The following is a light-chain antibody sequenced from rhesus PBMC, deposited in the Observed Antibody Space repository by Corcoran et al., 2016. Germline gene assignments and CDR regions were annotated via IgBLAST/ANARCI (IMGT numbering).Light chain of an antibody. CDR2: GAS. CDR3: QETSNLSPFT. V-gene: IGKV3-31*02. Sequence: EIVMTQSPATLSLSPGETATISCRTSQSVSSKLAWYQQKPGQAPRLLFYGASSRATGIPDRSRGSGAGKDFSLTISSLEPEDFAVYYCQETSNLSPFTFGPGTKLDIK. J-gene: IGKJ3*01. CDR1: QSVSSK.